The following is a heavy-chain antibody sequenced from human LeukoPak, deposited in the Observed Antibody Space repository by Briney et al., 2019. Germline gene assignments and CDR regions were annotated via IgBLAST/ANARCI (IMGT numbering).Heavy chain of an antibody. CDR3: AKDIVALAGTLISFDY. CDR1: GFSFHDYA. D-gene: IGHD6-19*01. J-gene: IGHJ4*02. CDR2: ISGDGGIK. V-gene: IGHV3-43*02. Sequence: GGSLRLSCAASGFSFHDYAMHWVRQAPGKGLEWVSLISGDGGIKYYADFVKGRFTISRDNSKNSLYLQMNSLRTEDSALYYCAKDIVALAGTLISFDYWGRGSLVTVSS.